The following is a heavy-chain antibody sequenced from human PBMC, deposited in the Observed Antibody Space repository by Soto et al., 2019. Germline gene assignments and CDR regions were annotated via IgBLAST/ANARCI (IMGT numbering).Heavy chain of an antibody. D-gene: IGHD1-26*01. J-gene: IGHJ4*02. V-gene: IGHV2-5*02. CDR1: GFSLTTDRVG. Sequence: QITLKESGPPLVKPTQTLTLTCTFSGFSLTTDRVGVGWIRQPPGEALEWLAVIYWDDTKNYRPSLESRLTITQDTSKNQVALTMTNMDSVDTATYYCAHAYGGRSLYWGQGTLVTVSS. CDR2: IYWDDTK. CDR3: AHAYGGRSLY.